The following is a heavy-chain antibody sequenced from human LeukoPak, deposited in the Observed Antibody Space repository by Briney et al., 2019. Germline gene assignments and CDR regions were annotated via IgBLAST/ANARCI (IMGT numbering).Heavy chain of an antibody. CDR2: IYTSGST. D-gene: IGHD2-2*01. CDR3: AREGYCSSTSCSGWFDP. Sequence: SETLSLTCTVSGGSISSGSYYWSWIRQPAGKGLEWIGRIYTSGSTNYNPSLKSRVTISVDTSKNQFSLKLSSVTAADTAVYYCAREGYCSSTSCSGWFDPWGQGTLVTVSS. CDR1: GGSISSGSYY. V-gene: IGHV4-61*02. J-gene: IGHJ5*02.